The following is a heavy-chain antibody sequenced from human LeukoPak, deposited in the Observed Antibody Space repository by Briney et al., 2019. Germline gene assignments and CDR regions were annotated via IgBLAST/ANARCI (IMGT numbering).Heavy chain of an antibody. CDR3: ARHFGVLGGAFDI. Sequence: PSVTLSLTCTVSGGSISSSSYYWGWIRQPPGKGLEWVGSIYYSGSTYYNPSLKSRVTISVDTSKNQFSLKLSSVTAADTAVYYCARHFGVLGGAFDIWGQGTMVTVSS. CDR1: GGSISSSSYY. CDR2: IYYSGST. J-gene: IGHJ3*02. D-gene: IGHD3-16*01. V-gene: IGHV4-39*01.